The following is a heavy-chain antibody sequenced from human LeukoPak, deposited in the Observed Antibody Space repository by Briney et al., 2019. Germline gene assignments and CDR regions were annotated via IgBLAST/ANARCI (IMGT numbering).Heavy chain of an antibody. CDR2: ISSSSGYT. V-gene: IGHV3-11*05. CDR3: ARARSWGVSVTTFDY. Sequence: GGSLRLSCAASGFTFSDYYMSWIRQAPGKGLEWVSYISSSSGYTNYADSVKGRFPISRDNAKNSLYLQMNSLRAEDTAVYYCARARSWGVSVTTFDYCGQGTLVTVSS. D-gene: IGHD4-17*01. J-gene: IGHJ4*02. CDR1: GFTFSDYY.